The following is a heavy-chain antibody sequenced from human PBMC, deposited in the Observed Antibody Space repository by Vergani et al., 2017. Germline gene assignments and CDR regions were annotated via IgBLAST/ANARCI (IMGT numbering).Heavy chain of an antibody. CDR2: ISGNNDDV. D-gene: IGHD2-2*01. CDR3: ARDRGCATISCYFSGAFDY. CDR1: GFSFSHYS. V-gene: IGHV3-21*01. Sequence: EVQMVESGGGLVKPGGSLRLSCVASGFSFSHYSMNWVRQAPGTGLEWVSSISGNNDDVYYADSVKGRFTISRDNAKNSLYLDMSSLRAEDTAVYYCARDRGCATISCYFSGAFDYWGLGTLVSVSS. J-gene: IGHJ4*02.